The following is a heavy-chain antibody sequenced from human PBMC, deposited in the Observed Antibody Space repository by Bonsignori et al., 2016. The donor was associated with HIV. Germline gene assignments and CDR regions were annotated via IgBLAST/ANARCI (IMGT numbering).Heavy chain of an antibody. V-gene: IGHV1-18*01. Sequence: WVRQAPGQGLEWMSWISVYNGNTKYAQKFQGRLTMTTDTSTSTAYMELRSLTSDDTAVYYCARERGGYRGQQDFDIWGQGTMVTVSS. J-gene: IGHJ3*02. D-gene: IGHD5-12*01. CDR3: ARERGGYRGQQDFDI. CDR2: ISVYNGNT.